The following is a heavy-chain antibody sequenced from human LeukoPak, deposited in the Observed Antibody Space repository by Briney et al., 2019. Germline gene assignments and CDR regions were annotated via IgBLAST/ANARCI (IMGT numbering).Heavy chain of an antibody. CDR1: GDSISSSSYY. V-gene: IGHV4-39*01. Sequence: SETLSLTCTVSGDSISSSSYYWAWIRQSPGKGLEWIGSIYYTGSTYYNPSLKSRVTISVDTSKNQFSLKLSSVTAADTAVYYCARRSFFDQNCIAARPNTGCYFDYWGQGTLVTVSS. CDR3: ARRSFFDQNCIAARPNTGCYFDY. J-gene: IGHJ4*02. CDR2: IYYTGST. D-gene: IGHD6-6*01.